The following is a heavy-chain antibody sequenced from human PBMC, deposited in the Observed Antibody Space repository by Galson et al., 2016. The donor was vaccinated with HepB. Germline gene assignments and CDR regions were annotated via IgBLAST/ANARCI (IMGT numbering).Heavy chain of an antibody. CDR3: ATDVYNSGSYDY. D-gene: IGHD1-26*01. J-gene: IGHJ4*02. V-gene: IGHV1-24*01. CDR2: FDPVDGET. Sequence: SVKVSCKVSGYTLTELSIHWVRQAPGKGLEWMGRFDPVDGETIYAQKSQGRVTMTGDTSTDTVYLVLSSLRSEDTAVYYCATDVYNSGSYDYWGQGSLVTVSS. CDR1: GYTLTELS.